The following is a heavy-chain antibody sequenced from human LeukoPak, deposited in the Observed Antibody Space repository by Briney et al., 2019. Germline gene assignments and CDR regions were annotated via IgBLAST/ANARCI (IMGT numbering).Heavy chain of an antibody. CDR1: GFTFSSYA. CDR3: ARSGLREYYFDY. Sequence: PGGSLRLSCAASGFTFSSYAMHWVRQAPGKGLEWVAVISYDGSNKYYADSVKGRFTISRDNSKNTPYLQMNSLRAEDTAVYYCARSGLREYYFDYWGQGTLVTVSS. CDR2: ISYDGSNK. V-gene: IGHV3-30-3*01. D-gene: IGHD5-12*01. J-gene: IGHJ4*02.